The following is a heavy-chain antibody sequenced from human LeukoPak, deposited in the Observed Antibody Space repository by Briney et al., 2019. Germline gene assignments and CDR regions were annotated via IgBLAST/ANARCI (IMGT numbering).Heavy chain of an antibody. J-gene: IGHJ6*02. CDR2: ISGSGDST. D-gene: IGHD5-12*01. CDR3: AKHRGYSSASIYYYGMDV. V-gene: IGHV3-23*01. Sequence: GGSLRLSCTASGFTFSSYAINWVRQAPGKGLEWVSAISGSGDSTYYAVSVKGRFTISRDNSRNTLYLQMNSLRAEDTALYYCAKHRGYSSASIYYYGMDVWGQGTTVTVSS. CDR1: GFTFSSYA.